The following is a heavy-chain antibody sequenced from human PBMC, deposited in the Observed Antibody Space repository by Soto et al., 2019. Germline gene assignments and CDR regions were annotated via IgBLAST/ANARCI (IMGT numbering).Heavy chain of an antibody. CDR3: ATQTPSYCGGDYYPEHFDY. J-gene: IGHJ4*02. CDR1: GGTFSSYA. D-gene: IGHD2-21*02. Sequence: SVKVSCKASGGTFSSYAISWVRQAPGQGLEWMGGIIPIFGTANYAQKFQGRVTITADKSTSTAYMELSSLRSEVTAVYYCATQTPSYCGGDYYPEHFDYWGQGTLVTVSS. V-gene: IGHV1-69*06. CDR2: IIPIFGTA.